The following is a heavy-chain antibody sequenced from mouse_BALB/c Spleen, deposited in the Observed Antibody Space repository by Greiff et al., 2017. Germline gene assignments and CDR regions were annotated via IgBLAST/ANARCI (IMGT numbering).Heavy chain of an antibody. CDR3: ARFTTVVGGAMDY. Sequence: VQLQQSGAELVRPGTSVKVSCKASGYAFTNYLIEWVKQRPGQGLEWIGVINPGSGGTNYNEKFKGKATLTADKSSSPAYMQLSSLTSDDSAVYFCARFTTVVGGAMDYWGQGTSVTVSS. D-gene: IGHD1-1*01. CDR1: GYAFTNYL. CDR2: INPGSGGT. V-gene: IGHV1-54*01. J-gene: IGHJ4*01.